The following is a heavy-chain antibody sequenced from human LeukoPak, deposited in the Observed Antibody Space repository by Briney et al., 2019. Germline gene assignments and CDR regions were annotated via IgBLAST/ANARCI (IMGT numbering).Heavy chain of an antibody. Sequence: GGSLRLSCAASGFTFSAYSMNWVRQAPGKGLEWISYISSATTTIHYADSVKGRFTISRDNAKNTLYLQMNSPRDEDTAVYYCANQEYYYGSGSYYNPLPFDYWGQGTQVTVSS. CDR1: GFTFSAYS. CDR3: ANQEYYYGSGSYYNPLPFDY. V-gene: IGHV3-48*02. CDR2: ISSATTTI. D-gene: IGHD3-10*01. J-gene: IGHJ4*02.